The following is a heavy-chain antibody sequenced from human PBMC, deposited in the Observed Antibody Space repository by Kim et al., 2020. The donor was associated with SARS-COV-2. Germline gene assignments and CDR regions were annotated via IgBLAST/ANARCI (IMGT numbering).Heavy chain of an antibody. V-gene: IGHV3-33*01. Sequence: GGSLRLSCEASGFPFSSYGMHWVRQVPGKGMEWVAVIWYDGIKKYYEESVKGRFTISRDNSNNRVHLQMNSLRVEDTAMYYCARASGWYGNYYGMDVWGQGTTVTVSS. CDR1: GFPFSSYG. CDR2: IWYDGIKK. J-gene: IGHJ6*02. D-gene: IGHD6-13*01. CDR3: ARASGWYGNYYGMDV.